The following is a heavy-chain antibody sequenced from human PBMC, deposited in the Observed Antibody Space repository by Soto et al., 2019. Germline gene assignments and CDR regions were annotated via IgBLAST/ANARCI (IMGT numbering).Heavy chain of an antibody. CDR2: IIPIPGIA. Sequence: QVQLVQSGAEVKKPGSSVKVSCKASGGTFSSYTISWVRQAPGQGLEWMGRIIPIPGIANYAQKFQGRVTITADKSTSTAYMELSSLRSEETAVYYCARDSSAAAGKGFDYWGQGTLVTVSS. J-gene: IGHJ4*02. CDR1: GGTFSSYT. V-gene: IGHV1-69*08. D-gene: IGHD6-13*01. CDR3: ARDSSAAAGKGFDY.